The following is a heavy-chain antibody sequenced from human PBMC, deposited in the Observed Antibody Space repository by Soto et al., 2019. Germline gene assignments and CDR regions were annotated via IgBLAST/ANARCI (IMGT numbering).Heavy chain of an antibody. CDR3: ERAFPYDPHFAY. D-gene: IGHD3-22*01. Sequence: GGSLRLSCAASGFTFSSYDMHWVRQATGKGLEWVSAIGTAGDTYYPDSVKGRFTISRENAKNSLYLQMNSLRAGDTAVYYCERAFPYDPHFAYWGQGTLVTVSS. V-gene: IGHV3-13*04. J-gene: IGHJ4*02. CDR2: IGTAGDT. CDR1: GFTFSSYD.